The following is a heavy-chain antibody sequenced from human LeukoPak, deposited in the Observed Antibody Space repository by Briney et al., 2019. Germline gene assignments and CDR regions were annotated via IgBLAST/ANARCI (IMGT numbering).Heavy chain of an antibody. Sequence: GGSLRLSCAASGFTFSSYGMHWVRQAPGKGLEWVAVNWSDGSSKHYADSVKGRFTISRDNSKNTLYLQMNSLRAEDTALYYCARGQPPSYYDMDVWGQGTTVTVSS. CDR3: ARGQPPSYYDMDV. CDR2: NWSDGSSK. J-gene: IGHJ6*02. D-gene: IGHD6-13*01. CDR1: GFTFSSYG. V-gene: IGHV3-33*01.